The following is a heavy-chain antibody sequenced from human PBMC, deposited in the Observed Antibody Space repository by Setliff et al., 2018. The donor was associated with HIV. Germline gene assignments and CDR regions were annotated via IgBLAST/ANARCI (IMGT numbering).Heavy chain of an antibody. V-gene: IGHV4-61*02. Sequence: SETLSLTCTVSGGSISSGDYYWAWIRQPTGKGLQWIGRIHTSGNTNYNPSLKSRVTISVDTSKSQFSLKLSAVTAADTAVYYCARDHVFGSRTGFDPWGPGILVTVSS. CDR3: ARDHVFGSRTGFDP. CDR1: GGSISSGDYY. CDR2: IHTSGNT. J-gene: IGHJ5*02. D-gene: IGHD3-10*01.